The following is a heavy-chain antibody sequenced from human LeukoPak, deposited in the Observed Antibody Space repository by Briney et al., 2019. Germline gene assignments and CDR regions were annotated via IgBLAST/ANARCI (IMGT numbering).Heavy chain of an antibody. CDR1: GFTFSSYG. J-gene: IGHJ4*02. CDR3: AKVSRQADCSSTSCYHNGDC. Sequence: PGGSLRLSCAASGFTFSSYGMHWVRQAPGKGLEWVAFIRYDGSNKYYADSVKGRFTISRDNSKNTLYLQMNSPRAEDTAVYYCAKVSRQADCSSTSCYHNGDCWGQGTLVTVSS. D-gene: IGHD2-2*01. V-gene: IGHV3-30*02. CDR2: IRYDGSNK.